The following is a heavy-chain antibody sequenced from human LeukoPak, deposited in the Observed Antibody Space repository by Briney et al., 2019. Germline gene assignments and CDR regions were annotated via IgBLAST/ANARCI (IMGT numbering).Heavy chain of an antibody. D-gene: IGHD2-15*01. J-gene: IGHJ3*02. V-gene: IGHV3-48*03. CDR3: SKRGYCSDDIWYKWNAFDM. Sequence: GVSLRLSCAASGFTFSSFEMNWLPQAPGMGWEWVTYISSSGSDISYADSVRGRFTSSRDNAKNSLYLQMISLRGEDTAVYYCSKRGYCSDDIWYKWNAFDMWGQGTMVTVSS. CDR1: GFTFSSFE. CDR2: ISSSGSDI.